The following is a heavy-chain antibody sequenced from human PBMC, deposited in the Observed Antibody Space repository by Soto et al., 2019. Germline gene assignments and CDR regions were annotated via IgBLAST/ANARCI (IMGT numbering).Heavy chain of an antibody. Sequence: QVQLVQSGAEVTKPGSSVKVSCKASGGTFTSYALSWVRQAPGQGLEWMGGIIPISGRTNYAQRFQGRVSITADQSTTTAYLELASLRSDDTALYYCALDTSGGAVLFDPWGQGSLVTVSS. CDR3: ALDTSGGAVLFDP. CDR2: IIPISGRT. CDR1: GGTFTSYA. D-gene: IGHD3-22*01. V-gene: IGHV1-69*12. J-gene: IGHJ5*02.